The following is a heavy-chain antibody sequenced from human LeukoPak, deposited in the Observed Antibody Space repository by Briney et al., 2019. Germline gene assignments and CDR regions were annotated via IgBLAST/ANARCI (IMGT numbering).Heavy chain of an antibody. D-gene: IGHD4-17*01. CDR2: VIPMFATA. CDR1: GGTFTSYA. Sequence: SVKVSCKASGGTFTSYAISWVRQAPGQGLEWMGGVIPMFATANYAPKFQDRVTITADESTSTAYMELRSLRPEDTAVYHCARGLHGDYGYFDYWGQGTLVTVSS. V-gene: IGHV1-69*13. CDR3: ARGLHGDYGYFDY. J-gene: IGHJ4*02.